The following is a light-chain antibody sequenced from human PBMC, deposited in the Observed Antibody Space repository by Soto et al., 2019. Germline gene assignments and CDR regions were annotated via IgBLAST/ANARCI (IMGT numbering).Light chain of an antibody. J-gene: IGKJ4*01. CDR1: QGISSY. Sequence: AIRMTQSPSSLSASTGDRVTITCRASQGISSYLAWYQQKPGKAPKLLIYAASTLQSGVPSRFSGSGSGTDFTLTISCLQSEDFATYYCQQYYSYLLTFGTGTKVEIK. V-gene: IGKV1-8*01. CDR3: QQYYSYLLT. CDR2: AAS.